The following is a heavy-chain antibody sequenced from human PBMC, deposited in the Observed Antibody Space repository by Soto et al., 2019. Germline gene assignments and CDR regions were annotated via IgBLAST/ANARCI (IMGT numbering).Heavy chain of an antibody. CDR1: GYSISSGYY. CDR3: ARVRSPEQRSRFDP. Sequence: SETLSLTCAVSGYSISSGYYWGWIRQPPGKGLEWIGSISHSGSTYYNPSLKSRVTISVDTSKNQFSLKLTSVTAADTAVYYCARVRSPEQRSRFDPWGQGTLVTVS. V-gene: IGHV4-38-2*01. CDR2: ISHSGST. D-gene: IGHD6-25*01. J-gene: IGHJ5*02.